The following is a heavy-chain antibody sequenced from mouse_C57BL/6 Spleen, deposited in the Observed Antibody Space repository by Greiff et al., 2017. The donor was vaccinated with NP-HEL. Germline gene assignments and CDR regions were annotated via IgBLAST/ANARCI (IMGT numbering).Heavy chain of an antibody. CDR3: ARSYYGSSQGY. CDR2: IYPGSGST. V-gene: IGHV1-55*01. Sequence: QVQLQQSGAELVKPGASVKMSCKASGYNFTSYWITWVKQRPGQGLEWIGDIYPGSGSTNYNEKFKSKATLTVDTSSSTAYMQLSSLTSEDSAVYYCARSYYGSSQGYWGQGTTLTVSS. CDR1: GYNFTSYW. D-gene: IGHD1-1*01. J-gene: IGHJ2*01.